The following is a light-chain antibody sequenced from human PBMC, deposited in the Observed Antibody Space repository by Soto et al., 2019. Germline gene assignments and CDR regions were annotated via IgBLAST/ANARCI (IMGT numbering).Light chain of an antibody. V-gene: IGKV3-15*01. CDR1: QSVTSN. CDR2: GAS. Sequence: EIVMTQSPATLSVSPGERVTLSCRASQSVTSNLAWYQQKPGQAPRLLIYGASTRATGIPARFSGSGSGTEFTLTISSLQSEDFAVYYCQQYNDWLTFGQGTKVESK. J-gene: IGKJ1*01. CDR3: QQYNDWLT.